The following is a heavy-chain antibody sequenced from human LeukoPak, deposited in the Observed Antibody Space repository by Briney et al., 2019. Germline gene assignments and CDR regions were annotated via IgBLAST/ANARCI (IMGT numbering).Heavy chain of an antibody. J-gene: IGHJ3*02. Sequence: SETLSLTCTVSGDSISSGAYYWSWIRQPAGKGLEWIGRISSSGSTNYNPSLKSRVTISVDTSENQFSLKLSSVTAADTAVYFCARGPYSYDSSVAFDIWGQGTMVTVSS. V-gene: IGHV4-61*02. CDR3: ARGPYSYDSSVAFDI. D-gene: IGHD3-22*01. CDR2: ISSSGST. CDR1: GDSISSGAYY.